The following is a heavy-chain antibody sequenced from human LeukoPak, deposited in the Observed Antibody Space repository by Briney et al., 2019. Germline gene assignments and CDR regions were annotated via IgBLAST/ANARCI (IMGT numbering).Heavy chain of an antibody. CDR1: GYTFTDHY. Sequence: ASVKVSCKASGYTFTDHYIHWVRQAPGQGLEWMGWINPNSGDTNYAQKFQGRDTMTRDTSISTINMELRRLTSDDTAVYYCARGGRYYDFWSGYSGAEYFQHWGQGILVTVSS. D-gene: IGHD3-3*01. CDR3: ARGGRYYDFWSGYSGAEYFQH. V-gene: IGHV1-2*02. CDR2: INPNSGDT. J-gene: IGHJ1*01.